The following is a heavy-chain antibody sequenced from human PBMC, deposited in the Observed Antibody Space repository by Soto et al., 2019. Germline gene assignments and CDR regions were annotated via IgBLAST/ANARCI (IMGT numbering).Heavy chain of an antibody. CDR2: IYYSGST. D-gene: IGHD3-22*01. V-gene: IGHV4-59*01. CDR1: GGSISSYY. CDR3: ATLYDSSGYNWFDP. Sequence: SETLSLTCTVSGGSISSYYWSWIRQPPGKGLEWIGYIYYSGSTNYNPSLKSRVTISVDTSKNQFSLKLSSVTAADTAVYYCATLYDSSGYNWFDPWGQGTLVTVSS. J-gene: IGHJ5*02.